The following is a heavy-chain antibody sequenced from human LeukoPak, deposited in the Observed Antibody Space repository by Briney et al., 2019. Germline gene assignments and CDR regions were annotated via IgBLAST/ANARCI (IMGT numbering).Heavy chain of an antibody. Sequence: GGSLRLSCAASGFTLSYYWMHWVRQAPGKGLVWVSRIDGGSTTNYAGSVKGRFTISRDNAKNKLYLEMSSLRPEDTAVYYCAAAKFYKTSPFDYWGQGTLVTVSS. J-gene: IGHJ4*02. CDR2: IDGGSTT. V-gene: IGHV3-74*01. D-gene: IGHD2-2*01. CDR3: AAAKFYKTSPFDY. CDR1: GFTLSYYW.